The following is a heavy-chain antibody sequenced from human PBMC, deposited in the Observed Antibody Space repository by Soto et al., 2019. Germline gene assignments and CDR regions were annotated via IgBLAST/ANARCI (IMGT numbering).Heavy chain of an antibody. CDR1: GFTFSSYA. J-gene: IGHJ6*02. CDR2: ISYDGSNK. V-gene: IGHV3-30-3*01. D-gene: IGHD1-7*01. Sequence: GGSLRLSCAASGFTFSSYAMHWVRQAPGKGLEWVAVISYDGSNKYYADSVKGRFTISRDNSKNTLYLQMNSLRAEDTAVYYCARDFYTELELPAATRDTEPHYYGMDVWGQGTTVTVSS. CDR3: ARDFYTELELPAATRDTEPHYYGMDV.